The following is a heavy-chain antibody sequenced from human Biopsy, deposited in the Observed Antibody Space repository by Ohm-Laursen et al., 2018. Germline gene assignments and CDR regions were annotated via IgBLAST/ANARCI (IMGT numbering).Heavy chain of an antibody. Sequence: TLSLTCTVSGGAISSDYWSWIRQTPTKGLEWVGYIYYSGSTNYNPSLKSRVTISVDTSKNQFSLRLNSVTAADTAVYYCARATNSTGWPYYYFYGMDVWGQGTTVTVSS. CDR1: GGAISSDY. J-gene: IGHJ6*02. CDR2: IYYSGST. D-gene: IGHD2/OR15-2a*01. CDR3: ARATNSTGWPYYYFYGMDV. V-gene: IGHV4-59*01.